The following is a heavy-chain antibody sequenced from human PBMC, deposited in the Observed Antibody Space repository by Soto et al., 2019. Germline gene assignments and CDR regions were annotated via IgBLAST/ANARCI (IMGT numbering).Heavy chain of an antibody. CDR3: ARQRTTVVTQAYFDH. Sequence: SETLSLTCIVSGESISSSSYYWGWIRQPPGKGLEWIGSIYYSGRTYYNPSFKSRVTISIDTSKNQFSLKLSSVTATDTAVYCCARQRTTVVTQAYFDHGGQGALLTVSS. CDR2: IYYSGRT. CDR1: GESISSSSYY. V-gene: IGHV4-39*01. J-gene: IGHJ4*02. D-gene: IGHD2-21*02.